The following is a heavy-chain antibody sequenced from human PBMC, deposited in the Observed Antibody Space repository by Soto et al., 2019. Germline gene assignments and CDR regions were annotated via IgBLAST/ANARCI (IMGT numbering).Heavy chain of an antibody. D-gene: IGHD2-8*01. CDR3: ARTPVIMVYYFDN. V-gene: IGHV1-69*01. Sequence: QVQLVQSGAEVKKPGSSVKVSCKASGGTFSRYGISWVRQAPGHGLEWMGGIIPIFDTTNYAQKFQGRATITAYESTSTAYMELSSVRAEYTAVYYGARTPVIMVYYFDNWGQGTLVTASS. CDR2: IIPIFDTT. CDR1: GGTFSRYG. J-gene: IGHJ4*02.